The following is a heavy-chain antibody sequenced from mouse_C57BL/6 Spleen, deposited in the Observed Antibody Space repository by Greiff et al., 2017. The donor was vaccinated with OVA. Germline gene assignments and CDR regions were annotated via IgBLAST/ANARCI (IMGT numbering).Heavy chain of an antibody. CDR3: ASYYYGSSYSWCAY. CDR2: IDPSDSYT. V-gene: IGHV1-50*01. CDR1: GYTFTSYW. J-gene: IGHJ3*01. D-gene: IGHD1-1*01. Sequence: QVQLQQPGAELVKPGASVKLSCKASGYTFTSYWMQWVKQRPGQGLEWIGEIDPSDSYTNYNQKFKGKATLTVDTSSSTAYMQLSSLTSEDSAVYYCASYYYGSSYSWCAYWGQGTLVTVSA.